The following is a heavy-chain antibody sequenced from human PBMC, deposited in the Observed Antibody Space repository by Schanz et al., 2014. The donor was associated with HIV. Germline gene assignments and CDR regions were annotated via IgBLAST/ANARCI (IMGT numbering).Heavy chain of an antibody. V-gene: IGHV3-30*18. CDR1: GFTFRGRW. D-gene: IGHD4-17*01. CDR2: ISYDGSNK. CDR3: AKEATVVTLAFDI. J-gene: IGHJ3*02. Sequence: QEQLVESGGGVVQPGKSLRLSCVDSGFTFRGRWMHWVRQAPGKGLEWVAFISYDGSNKYYADSVKGRFTISRDNSKNTLYLQMNSLRAEDTAVYYCAKEATVVTLAFDIWGQGTMVTVSS.